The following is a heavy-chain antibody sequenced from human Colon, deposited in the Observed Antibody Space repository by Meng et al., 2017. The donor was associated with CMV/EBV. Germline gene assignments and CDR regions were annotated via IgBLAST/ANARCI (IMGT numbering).Heavy chain of an antibody. CDR1: GFTFTSYW. CDR2: IATDGGST. Sequence: SCSASGFTFTSYWMHWVRQAPGRGLVWVSRIATDGGSTVHADSVRGRFTISRDSAKSTVFLQMNSLRAEDTAVYYCARGGFASGLDVWGQGTTVTVSS. J-gene: IGHJ6*02. D-gene: IGHD3-10*01. CDR3: ARGGFASGLDV. V-gene: IGHV3-74*01.